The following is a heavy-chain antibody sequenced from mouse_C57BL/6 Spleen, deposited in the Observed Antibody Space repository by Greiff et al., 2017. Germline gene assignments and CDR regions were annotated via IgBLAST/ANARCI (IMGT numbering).Heavy chain of an antibody. D-gene: IGHD4-1*01. CDR1: GYTFTSYW. CDR2: IDPSDSYT. J-gene: IGHJ1*03. Sequence: QVQLQQPGAELVMPGASVKLSCKASGYTFTSYWMHWVKQRPGQGLEWIGEIDPSDSYTNYNQKFKGKSTLTVDKSSSTAYMQLSSLTSEDSAVYYCARLGGTDWYFYVWGTGTTVTVSS. CDR3: ARLGGTDWYFYV. V-gene: IGHV1-69*01.